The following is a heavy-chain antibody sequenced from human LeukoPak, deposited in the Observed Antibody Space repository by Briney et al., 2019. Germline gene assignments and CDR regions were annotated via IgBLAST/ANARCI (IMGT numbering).Heavy chain of an antibody. D-gene: IGHD2-2*01. J-gene: IGHJ4*02. CDR3: ARAYQLLSLFDY. CDR2: INPNSGGT. CDR1: GDTFSSYA. Sequence: ASVKVSCKASGDTFSSYAISWVRQAPGQGLEWMGWINPNSGGTNYAQKFQGRVTMTRDTSISTAYMELSRLRSDDTAVYYCARAYQLLSLFDYWGQGTLVTVSS. V-gene: IGHV1-2*02.